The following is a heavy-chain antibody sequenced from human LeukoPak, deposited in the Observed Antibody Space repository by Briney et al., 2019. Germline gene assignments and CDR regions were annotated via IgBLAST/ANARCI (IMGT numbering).Heavy chain of an antibody. J-gene: IGHJ4*02. CDR2: ISYDGSNK. V-gene: IGHV3-30-3*01. CDR1: GFTFSSYW. D-gene: IGHD2-15*01. Sequence: GGSLRLSCAASGFTFSSYWMSWVRQAPGKGLEWVAVISYDGSNKYYADSVKGRFTISRDNSKNTLYLQTNSLRAEDTAVYYCASGLFGVVVAATFDMYWGQGTLVTVSS. CDR3: ASGLFGVVVAATFDMY.